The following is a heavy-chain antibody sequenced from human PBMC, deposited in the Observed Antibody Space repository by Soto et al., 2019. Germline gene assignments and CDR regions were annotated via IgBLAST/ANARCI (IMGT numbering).Heavy chain of an antibody. Sequence: GSLRLSCAASGFTFSSYWMSWVRQAPGKGLEWVANIKQDGSEKYYVDSVKGRFTISRDNAKNSLYLQMNSLRAEDTAVYYCARAPLPEYASDAFDIWGQGTMVTVSS. CDR1: GFTFSSYW. J-gene: IGHJ3*02. CDR2: IKQDGSEK. V-gene: IGHV3-7*01. CDR3: ARAPLPEYASDAFDI. D-gene: IGHD2-2*01.